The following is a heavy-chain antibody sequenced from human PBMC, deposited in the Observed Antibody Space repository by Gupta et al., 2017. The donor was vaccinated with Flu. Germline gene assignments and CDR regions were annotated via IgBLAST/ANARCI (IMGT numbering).Heavy chain of an antibody. V-gene: IGHV3-74*01. D-gene: IGHD6-13*01. CDR2: INPEGTTI. J-gene: IGHJ6*02. Sequence: WMHWGRQPPGKGLQWVSRINPEGTTINYADSVNGRFTISWDSADNTMYLQMDSLSVEDTAIYYCARGYVLAADGMDVWGQGTTVTVS. CDR3: ARGYVLAADGMDV. CDR1: W.